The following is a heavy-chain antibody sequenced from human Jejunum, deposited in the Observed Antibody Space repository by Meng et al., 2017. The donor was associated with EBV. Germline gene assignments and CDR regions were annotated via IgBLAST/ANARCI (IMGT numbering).Heavy chain of an antibody. D-gene: IGHD3-16*02. CDR2: INHSGST. CDR1: RGSFSGYY. J-gene: IGHJ4*02. CDR3: ARVAFSYTTRSLDS. Sequence: HVPLQQWGAGLLKPSETLSLTCAVYRGSFSGYYWSWIRQHPGKGLEWIGEINHSGSTNYNPSLRSRVTISVETSKNQFSLRLNSVTAADTAVYYCARVAFSYTTRSLDSWGQGTLVTVSS. V-gene: IGHV4-34*02.